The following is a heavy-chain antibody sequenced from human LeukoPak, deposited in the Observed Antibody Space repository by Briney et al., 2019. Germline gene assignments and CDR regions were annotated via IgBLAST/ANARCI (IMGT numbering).Heavy chain of an antibody. CDR3: ARDKAVTTELTQYFQH. V-gene: IGHV1-3*04. CDR2: IDTANGNT. D-gene: IGHD4-11*01. J-gene: IGHJ1*01. CDR1: GYTFTSHV. Sequence: ASVKVSCKASGYTFTSHVIHWVRQAPGPRLDWMGWIDTANGNTQNSQKFQFRVTMTTDTSTSTAYMELRSLTSDDTAVYYCARDKAVTTELTQYFQHWGQGTLVTVSS.